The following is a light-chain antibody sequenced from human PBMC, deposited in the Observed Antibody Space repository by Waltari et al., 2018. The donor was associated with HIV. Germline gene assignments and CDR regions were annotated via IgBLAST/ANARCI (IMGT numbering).Light chain of an antibody. J-gene: IGKJ2*01. V-gene: IGKV2-28*01. Sequence: DIVMTQSPLSLPVTPGEPAPIPCRSSQSLLHSNGYNYLDWYVQKPGQSPQFLISLGSNRASGVPDRISGSGSATDFTLKISRVEAEDVGVYYCMQALQTPYTFGQGTKLEIK. CDR2: LGS. CDR1: QSLLHSNGYNY. CDR3: MQALQTPYT.